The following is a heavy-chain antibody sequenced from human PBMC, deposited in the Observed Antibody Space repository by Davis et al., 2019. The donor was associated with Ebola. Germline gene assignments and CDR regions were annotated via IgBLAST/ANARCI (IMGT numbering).Heavy chain of an antibody. V-gene: IGHV5-51*01. CDR2: IYPGDSDT. CDR3: ARPTGYSSGRFDY. J-gene: IGHJ4*02. CDR1: RHTFTNYW. Sequence: GESLKISCQGSRHTFTNYWIGWVRQMPGKGLEWMGIIYPGDSDTTYSPSFQGQVTISADKSISTAYLQWSSLKASDTAMYYCARPTGYSSGRFDYWGQGTLVTVSS. D-gene: IGHD6-19*01.